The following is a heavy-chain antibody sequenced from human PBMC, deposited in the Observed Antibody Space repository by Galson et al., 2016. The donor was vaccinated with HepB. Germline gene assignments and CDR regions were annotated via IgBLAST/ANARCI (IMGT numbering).Heavy chain of an antibody. D-gene: IGHD3-16*01. CDR3: AIGGMAMVDH. CDR2: ISGSGRVT. CDR1: GFTSTSYA. J-gene: IGHJ5*02. Sequence: SLRLSCAGSGFTSTSYAMSWVRQAPGKGLECVSVISGSGRVTSYADSVRGRFNISRDSSKNTVFLQMNSLRAEDTAVYYCAIGGMAMVDHWGQGTLVTVSS. V-gene: IGHV3-23*01.